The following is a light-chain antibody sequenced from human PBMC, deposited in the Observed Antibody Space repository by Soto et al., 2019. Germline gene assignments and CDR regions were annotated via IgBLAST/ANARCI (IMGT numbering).Light chain of an antibody. J-gene: IGLJ3*02. Sequence: QSALTQPRSVSGSPGQSVTISCTGTSSDVGSHNYVSWYQQHPGKAPKLIIYDVSKRPSGVPGRFFASKSGTTASLTISGLQAEDESDYYCCSYAGRYTWVFGGGTKVTVL. CDR2: DVS. CDR1: SSDVGSHNY. CDR3: CSYAGRYTWV. V-gene: IGLV2-11*01.